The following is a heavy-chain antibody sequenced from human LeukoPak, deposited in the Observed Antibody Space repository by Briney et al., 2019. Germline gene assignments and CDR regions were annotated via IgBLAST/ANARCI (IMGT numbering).Heavy chain of an antibody. Sequence: SVKVSCKASGGTFSNYAFSWVRQAPGQGLEWMGGIIPIFRTTNYAEQFQGRVTITTDESTNTACLDLSSLRSEDTAVYYCAKDDGSATMGFDSWGQGTLVSVSS. J-gene: IGHJ5*01. D-gene: IGHD1-26*01. CDR3: AKDDGSATMGFDS. V-gene: IGHV1-69*05. CDR2: IIPIFRTT. CDR1: GGTFSNYA.